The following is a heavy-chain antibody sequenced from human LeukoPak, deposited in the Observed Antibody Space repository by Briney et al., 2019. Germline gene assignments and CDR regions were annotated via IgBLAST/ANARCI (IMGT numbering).Heavy chain of an antibody. CDR3: ARDLVVPAANPVSYYYYYMDV. V-gene: IGHV4-38-2*02. J-gene: IGHJ6*03. CDR2: IYHSGST. CDR1: GYSISSGYY. Sequence: SETLSLTCTVSGYSISSGYYWGWIRQPPGKGLEWIGSIYHSGSTYYNPSLKSRVTISVDTSKNQFSLKLSSVTAADTAVYYCARDLVVPAANPVSYYYYYMDVWGKGTTVTVSS. D-gene: IGHD2-2*01.